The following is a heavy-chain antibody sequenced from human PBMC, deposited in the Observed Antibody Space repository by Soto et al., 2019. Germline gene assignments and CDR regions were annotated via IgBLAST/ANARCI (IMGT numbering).Heavy chain of an antibody. V-gene: IGHV1-69*05. Sequence: ASVTVSCKASGGTFSSYAISWVRQAPGQGLEWMGGIIPIFGTANYAQKLQGRVTMTTDTATSTAYMELRSLRSDDTAVYYCARDSVRIVAIRRYYYYYMDVWGKGTAVTVSS. CDR2: IIPIFGTA. CDR3: ARDSVRIVAIRRYYYYYMDV. J-gene: IGHJ6*03. CDR1: GGTFSSYA. D-gene: IGHD5-12*01.